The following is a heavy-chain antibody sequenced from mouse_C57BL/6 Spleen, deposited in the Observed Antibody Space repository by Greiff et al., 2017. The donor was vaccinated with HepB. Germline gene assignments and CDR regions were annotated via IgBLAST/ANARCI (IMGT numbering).Heavy chain of an antibody. CDR2: INYDGSST. D-gene: IGHD1-1*01. Sequence: EVKLVESEGGLVQPGSSMKLSCTASGFTFSDYYMAWVRQVPEKGLEWVANINYDGSSTYYLDSLKSRFIISRDNAKNILYLQMSSLKSEDTATYYCAREGLLLGDYFDYWGQGTTLTVSS. CDR3: AREGLLLGDYFDY. V-gene: IGHV5-16*01. J-gene: IGHJ2*01. CDR1: GFTFSDYY.